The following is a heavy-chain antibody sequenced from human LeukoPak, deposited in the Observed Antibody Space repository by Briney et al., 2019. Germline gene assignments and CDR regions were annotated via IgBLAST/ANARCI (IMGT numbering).Heavy chain of an antibody. CDR3: ARGRIAAGGYFDY. Sequence: SSETLSLTCTVSGGSISSYYWSWIRQPPGKGLEWIGYIYYSGSTNYNPSLKSRVTISVDTSKNQFSLKLSSVTAADTAVYYCARGRIAAGGYFDYWGQGTLVTVSS. J-gene: IGHJ4*02. D-gene: IGHD6-13*01. CDR1: GGSISSYY. CDR2: IYYSGST. V-gene: IGHV4-59*01.